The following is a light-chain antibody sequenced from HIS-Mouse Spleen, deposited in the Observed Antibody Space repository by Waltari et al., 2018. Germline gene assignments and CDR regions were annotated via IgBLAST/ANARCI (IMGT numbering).Light chain of an antibody. CDR1: SSDVGGYNY. CDR3: SSYTSSSTPYV. CDR2: EVS. J-gene: IGLJ1*01. Sequence: QSALTQPASVSGSPGQSITISCTGTSSDVGGYNYVSWYQQHPGKAPNLMIYEVSNRPPGVSNRFSGSKSGNTASLTISGLQAEDEADYYCSSYTSSSTPYVFGTGTKVTVL. V-gene: IGLV2-14*01.